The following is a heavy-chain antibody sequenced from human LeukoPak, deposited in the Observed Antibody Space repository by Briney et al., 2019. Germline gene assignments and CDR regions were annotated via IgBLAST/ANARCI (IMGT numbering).Heavy chain of an antibody. J-gene: IGHJ3*02. CDR3: ARDIASGIAAATAGAFDI. D-gene: IGHD6-13*01. CDR2: IYYSGST. Sequence: SETLSLTCTVSGGSISSSSYYWGWIRQPPGKGLEWIGSIYYSGSTYYNPSLKSRVTISVDTSKNQFSLKLSSVTAADTAVYYCARDIASGIAAATAGAFDIWGQGTMVTVSS. V-gene: IGHV4-39*07. CDR1: GGSISSSSYY.